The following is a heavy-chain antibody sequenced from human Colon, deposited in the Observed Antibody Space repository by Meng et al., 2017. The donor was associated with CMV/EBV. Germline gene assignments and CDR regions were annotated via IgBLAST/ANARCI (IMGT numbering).Heavy chain of an antibody. CDR3: ARRGLHWDFDL. CDR2: TYYSGST. V-gene: IGHV4-39*01. J-gene: IGHJ2*01. CDR1: GGSVKSSGYY. D-gene: IGHD3-10*01. Sequence: TGKVAGGSVKSSGYYWGWIRQAPGKGLEWIGSTYYSGSTYYKPSLKSRISISADTSKNQVSLKLNSVTAADTAVYFCARRGLHWDFDLWGRGTLVTVSS.